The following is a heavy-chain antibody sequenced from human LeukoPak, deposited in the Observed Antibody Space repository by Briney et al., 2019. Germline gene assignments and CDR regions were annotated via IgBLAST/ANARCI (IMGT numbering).Heavy chain of an antibody. CDR1: GYTFTSYY. CDR3: ARVTPRIAAAGTLGWFDP. J-gene: IGHJ5*02. CDR2: INPSGGST. Sequence: SVKVSCKASGYTFTSYYMHWVRQAPGQGLEWMGIINPSGGSTSYAQKFQGRVTMTRDMSTSTVYMELSSLRSEDTAVYYCARVTPRIAAAGTLGWFDPWGQGTLVTVSS. V-gene: IGHV1-46*01. D-gene: IGHD6-13*01.